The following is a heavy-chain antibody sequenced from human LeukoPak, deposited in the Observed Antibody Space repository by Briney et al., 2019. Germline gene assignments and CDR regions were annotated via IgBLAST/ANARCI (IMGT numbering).Heavy chain of an antibody. CDR3: ARRGDILTDYAFDY. CDR2: IYYSGTT. Sequence: PSEILSLTCSVSGGSINSNSHHWDWIRQAPGKGLEWIGNIYYSGTTSYNPSLKSRVTISVDTSKNQFSLRLSSVTAADTAVYYCARRGDILTDYAFDYWGQGTLVTVSS. CDR1: GGSINSNSHH. V-gene: IGHV4-39*01. J-gene: IGHJ4*02. D-gene: IGHD3-9*01.